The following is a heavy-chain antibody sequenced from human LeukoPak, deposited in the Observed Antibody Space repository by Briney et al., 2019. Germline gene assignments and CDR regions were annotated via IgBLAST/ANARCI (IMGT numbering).Heavy chain of an antibody. CDR2: IYDSGST. V-gene: IGHV4-30-4*08. D-gene: IGHD4-17*01. J-gene: IGHJ3*02. CDR3: ARELTTNAFDI. CDR1: GGSISSGDYY. Sequence: PSQTLSLTCSVSGGSISSGDYYWSWIRQPPGKGLEWVGYIYDSGSTYYNPSLKSRVTISVDTSKNQFSLKLSSVTAADAAVYYCARELTTNAFDIWGQGTMVTVSS.